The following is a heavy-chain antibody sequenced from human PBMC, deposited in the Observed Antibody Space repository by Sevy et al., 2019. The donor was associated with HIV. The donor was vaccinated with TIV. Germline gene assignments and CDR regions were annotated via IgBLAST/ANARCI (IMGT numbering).Heavy chain of an antibody. CDR3: ARDGPEGNYDFWSGYYTVNWFDP. Sequence: ASVKVSCKASGGTFSSYAISWVRQAPGQGLEWMGGIIPIFGTANYAQKFQGRVTITADESTSTAYMELSGLRSEDTAVYYCARDGPEGNYDFWSGYYTVNWFDPWGQGTLVTVSS. CDR2: IIPIFGTA. CDR1: GGTFSSYA. J-gene: IGHJ5*02. D-gene: IGHD3-3*01. V-gene: IGHV1-69*13.